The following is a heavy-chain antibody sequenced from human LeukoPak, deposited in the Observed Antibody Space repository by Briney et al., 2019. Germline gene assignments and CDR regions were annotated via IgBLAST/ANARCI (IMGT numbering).Heavy chain of an antibody. CDR2: VGDGEAT. D-gene: IGHD3-10*01. Sequence: SETLSLTCAVYGGSLHNHFWSWIWLSPGKGLEWIGEVGDGEATNFNPSLKARVAISTDRPKNQVSLKLKSVTDADTAIYYCARGGRQWYGERRNWFDPWGQGTQVTVSS. CDR1: GGSLHNHF. J-gene: IGHJ5*02. CDR3: ARGGRQWYGERRNWFDP. V-gene: IGHV4-34*01.